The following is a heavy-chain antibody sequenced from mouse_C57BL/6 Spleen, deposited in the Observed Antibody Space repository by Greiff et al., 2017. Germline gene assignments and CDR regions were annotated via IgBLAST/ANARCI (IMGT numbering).Heavy chain of an antibody. Sequence: QVQLQQSGAELVRPGASVTLSCKASGYTFTDYEMHWVKQTPVHGLEWIGAIDPDTGGTAYNQKFKGKAILTADKSSSTAYMELRSLTSEDSAVYYCTRWGGYFDYWGQGTTLTVSS. CDR2: IDPDTGGT. CDR3: TRWGGYFDY. J-gene: IGHJ2*01. V-gene: IGHV1-15*01. CDR1: GYTFTDYE.